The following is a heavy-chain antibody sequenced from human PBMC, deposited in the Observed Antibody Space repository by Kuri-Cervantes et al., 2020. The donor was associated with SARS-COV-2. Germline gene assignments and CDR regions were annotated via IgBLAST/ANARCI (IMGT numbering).Heavy chain of an antibody. CDR2: ISYDGSNK. J-gene: IGHJ4*02. CDR3: AKDRIGTPQYYFDY. CDR1: GFTFSSYG. Sequence: GGSLRLSCAASGFTFSSYGMHWVRQAPGKGLEWVAVISYDGSNKYYADSVKGRFTISRDNSKNTLYLQTNSLRAEDTAVYYCAKDRIGTPQYYFDYWGQGTLVTVSS. V-gene: IGHV3-30*18. D-gene: IGHD1-1*01.